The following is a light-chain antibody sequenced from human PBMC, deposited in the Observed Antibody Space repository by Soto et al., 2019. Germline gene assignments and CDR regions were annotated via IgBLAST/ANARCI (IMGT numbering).Light chain of an antibody. J-gene: IGKJ1*01. CDR1: QDINNS. V-gene: IGKV1-5*03. Sequence: DIQMTQSPSSLSASVGDRVTITCQASQDINNSLNWYQQKPGKAPKLLIYKASTLKSGVPSRFSGSGSGTEFTLTISSLQPDDFATYYCQHYNSYSEAFGQGTKVDIK. CDR2: KAS. CDR3: QHYNSYSEA.